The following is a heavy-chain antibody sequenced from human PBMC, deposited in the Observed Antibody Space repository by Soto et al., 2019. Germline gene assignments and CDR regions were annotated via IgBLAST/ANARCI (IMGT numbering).Heavy chain of an antibody. V-gene: IGHV3-64*01. Sequence: VQLAESGGGMVQPGGSLRLSCVASGFTFSSYDMHWVRQAPGKGLEYVSSISSNGGTTYYGNSVKGRFTISRDNAKNTLYLQMGSLRAKDMAFYYCVIRVSRNYDYWGQGTLVTVSS. J-gene: IGHJ4*02. CDR1: GFTFSSYD. CDR2: ISSNGGTT. D-gene: IGHD1-7*01. CDR3: VIRVSRNYDY.